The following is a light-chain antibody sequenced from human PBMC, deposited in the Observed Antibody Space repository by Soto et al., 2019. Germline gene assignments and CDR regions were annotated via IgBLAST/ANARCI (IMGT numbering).Light chain of an antibody. CDR3: AAWDDSLNGYV. V-gene: IGLV1-44*01. Sequence: QSGLAQPPSGSGTPGQKVTISCSGNSSNIGRNTVNWYQQLPGTAPKLLISTNNRRPSGVPARFSGSKSGTSASLAISGLQSDDEADYYCAAWDDSLNGYVFGTGTKVTVL. CDR1: SSNIGRNT. CDR2: TNN. J-gene: IGLJ1*01.